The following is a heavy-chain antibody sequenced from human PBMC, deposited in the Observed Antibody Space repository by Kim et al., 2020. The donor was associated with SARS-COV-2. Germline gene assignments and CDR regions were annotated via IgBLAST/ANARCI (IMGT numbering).Heavy chain of an antibody. CDR3: SSALVH. CDR1: GDSLSSDY. D-gene: IGHD3-16*02. Sequence: SETLSLTCTVSGDSLSSDYWSWNRQPAGKGLEWIGRIYTSGRTNYNPSLHSRVTMSVDMSKNQFSLKLSSVTAADTAVYYCSSALVHWGQGTLVTVSS. J-gene: IGHJ4*02. CDR2: IYTSGRT. V-gene: IGHV4-4*07.